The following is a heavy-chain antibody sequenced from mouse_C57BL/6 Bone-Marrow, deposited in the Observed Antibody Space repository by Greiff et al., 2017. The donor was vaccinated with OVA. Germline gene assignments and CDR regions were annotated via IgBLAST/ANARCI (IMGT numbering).Heavy chain of an antibody. CDR1: GFTFTDYY. Sequence: EVMLVESGGGLVQPGGSLSLSCAASGFTFTDYYMSWVRQPPGKALEWLGFIRNKANGYTTEYSASVKGRFTISRDNYQSILYLQMNALRAEDSATYYCESNWDGGGFAYWGQGTLVTVSA. CDR2: IRNKANGYTT. D-gene: IGHD4-1*01. J-gene: IGHJ3*01. CDR3: ESNWDGGGFAY. V-gene: IGHV7-3*01.